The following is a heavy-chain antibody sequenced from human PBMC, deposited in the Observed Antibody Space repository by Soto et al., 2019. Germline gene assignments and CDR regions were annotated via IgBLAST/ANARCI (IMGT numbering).Heavy chain of an antibody. CDR1: GFTVSSNY. Sequence: EVQLVESGGGLVQPGGSLRLSCAASGFTVSSNYMSWVRQAPGKGLEWVSVIYSGGSTYYADSVKGRFTISGHNSKNALYLQMNSLRAEDTAVHYCARDLDEGQLARAGGFDIWGQGTMVTVSS. CDR3: ARDLDEGQLARAGGFDI. CDR2: IYSGGST. J-gene: IGHJ3*02. V-gene: IGHV3-53*04. D-gene: IGHD1-1*01.